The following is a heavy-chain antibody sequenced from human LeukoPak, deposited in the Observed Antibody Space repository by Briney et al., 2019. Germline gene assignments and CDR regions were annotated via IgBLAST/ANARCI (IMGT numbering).Heavy chain of an antibody. V-gene: IGHV1-3*01. CDR1: GYTFTSYA. CDR3: ARSSRGGYDLYYFDY. CDR2: INAGNGNT. D-gene: IGHD5-12*01. J-gene: IGHJ4*02. Sequence: ASVKVSCKASGYTFTSYAIHWVRQAPGQRLEWMGWINAGNGNTKYSQKFQGRVTITRDTSASTAYMELSSLRSEDTAVYYCARSSRGGYDLYYFDYWGQGTLVTVSS.